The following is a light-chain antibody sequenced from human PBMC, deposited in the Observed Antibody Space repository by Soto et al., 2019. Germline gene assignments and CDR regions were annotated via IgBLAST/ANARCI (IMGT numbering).Light chain of an antibody. V-gene: IGLV3-1*01. CDR3: QAWDSSTRVV. J-gene: IGLJ2*01. CDR2: QDS. Sequence: SYELTQPPSVSVSPGQTASITCSGDNVGDKYACWYQQKQGQSPVLVIYQDSKRPSGIPELFSGSNSGNTATLTISGTQAMDEADYYCQAWDSSTRVVFGGGTKLTVL. CDR1: NVGDKY.